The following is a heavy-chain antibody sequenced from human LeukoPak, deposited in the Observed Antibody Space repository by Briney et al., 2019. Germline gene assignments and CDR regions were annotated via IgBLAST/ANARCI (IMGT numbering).Heavy chain of an antibody. V-gene: IGHV3-48*01. D-gene: IGHD5-12*01. Sequence: PGGSLRLSCAASGFTFSNYVMTWVRQAPGKGLEWVSYISSSSSTIYYADSVKGRFTISRDNAKNSLYLQMNSLRAEDTAVYYCARRYSGYDYPWGQGTLVTVSS. CDR3: ARRYSGYDYP. CDR1: GFTFSNYV. J-gene: IGHJ5*02. CDR2: ISSSSSTI.